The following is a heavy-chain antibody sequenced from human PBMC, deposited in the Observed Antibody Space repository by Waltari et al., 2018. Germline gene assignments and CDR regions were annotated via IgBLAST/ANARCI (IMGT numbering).Heavy chain of an antibody. Sequence: QVQLQQWGAGLLKPSETLSLTCAVYGGSFSGYYWSWIRQPPGKGLEWIGEINHSGSTHYTPSLRSRVTISVDTAKNQFSLKLSSVTAADTAVYYCARATSIAAAGTWSSHDYWGQGTLVTVSS. V-gene: IGHV4-34*01. D-gene: IGHD6-13*01. CDR3: ARATSIAAAGTWSSHDY. CDR1: GGSFSGYY. J-gene: IGHJ4*02. CDR2: INHSGST.